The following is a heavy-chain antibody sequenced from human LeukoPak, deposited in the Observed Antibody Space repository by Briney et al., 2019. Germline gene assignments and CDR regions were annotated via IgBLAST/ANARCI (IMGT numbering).Heavy chain of an antibody. J-gene: IGHJ5*02. CDR1: GGSISSGDYY. V-gene: IGHV4-30-4*01. CDR3: ASVHVPATVYQTVNWFDP. Sequence: SETLSLTCTVSGGSISSGDYYWSWIRQPPGKGLEWIGYIYYSGSTYYNPSLKSRVTISVDTSKNQFSLKLSSVTAADTAVYYCASVHVPATVYQTVNWFDPWGQGTLVTVSS. D-gene: IGHD2-2*01. CDR2: IYYSGST.